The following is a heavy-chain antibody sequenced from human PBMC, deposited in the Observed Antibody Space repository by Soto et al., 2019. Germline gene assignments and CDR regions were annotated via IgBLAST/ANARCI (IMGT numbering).Heavy chain of an antibody. CDR2: IYWDDDK. CDR1: GFSLSTSGVG. CDR3: AHRLGYCSGGSCYALYSFDY. D-gene: IGHD2-15*01. V-gene: IGHV2-5*02. Sequence: QITLKESGPTLVKPTQTLTLTCTFSGFSLSTSGVGVGWIRQPPGKALEWLALIYWDDDKRYSPSLKSRLTITKHTSKNQVVLTMTNMDPVDTATYYCAHRLGYCSGGSCYALYSFDYWGQGTLVTVSS. J-gene: IGHJ4*02.